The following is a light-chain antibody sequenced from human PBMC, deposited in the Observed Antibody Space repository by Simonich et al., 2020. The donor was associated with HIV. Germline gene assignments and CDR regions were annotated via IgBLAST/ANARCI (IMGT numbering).Light chain of an antibody. Sequence: DIVMTQSPLSLPVTPGEPASISCRSSQSLLHSNGDNYLYWYLQKPGQSPQLLIYEVSNRFSGVPDRFSGSGSGTDFTLKISRVEAEDVGVYYCMQSIQLPQTITFGQGTRLEIK. CDR1: QSLLHSNGDNY. V-gene: IGKV2D-29*02. CDR2: EVS. J-gene: IGKJ5*01. CDR3: MQSIQLPQTIT.